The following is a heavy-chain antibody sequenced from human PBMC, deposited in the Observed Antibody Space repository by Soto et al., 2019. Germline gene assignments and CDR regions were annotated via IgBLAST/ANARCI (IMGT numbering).Heavy chain of an antibody. CDR3: ARCYCSVGSCYTCWHFDL. CDR2: ISPSTGNT. V-gene: IGHV1-18*01. CDR1: GYTFMNYA. Sequence: QVQLVQCGAEAKEPGASVKLSCQASGYTFMNYAISWVRQAPGQGLEWMGWISPSTGNTDQAQNFQGRVTMTLDTSTNTANMELRTLRSDDSAVYYCARCYCSVGSCYTCWHFDLWGRGTLVTVSS. D-gene: IGHD2-15*01. J-gene: IGHJ2*01.